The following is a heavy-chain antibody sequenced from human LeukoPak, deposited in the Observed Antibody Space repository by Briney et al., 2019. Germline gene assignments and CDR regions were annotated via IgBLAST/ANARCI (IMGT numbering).Heavy chain of an antibody. D-gene: IGHD4-23*01. V-gene: IGHV4-4*07. CDR1: GGSLSSYY. CDR2: IYTSGST. CDR3: AILRWFYYYFDY. J-gene: IGHJ4*02. Sequence: SETLSLTCTVSGGSLSSYYWNWIRQPAGKGLEWIGRIYTSGSTNYNPSLKSRVTMSVDTSKNQFSLKLSSVTAADTAVYYCAILRWFYYYFDYWGQGTLVTVSS.